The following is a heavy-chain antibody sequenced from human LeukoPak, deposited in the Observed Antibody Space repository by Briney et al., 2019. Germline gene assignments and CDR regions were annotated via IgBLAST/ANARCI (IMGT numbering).Heavy chain of an antibody. J-gene: IGHJ4*02. CDR1: GFTFRSYW. D-gene: IGHD6-13*01. Sequence: GGSLRLSCATSGFTFRSYWMSWVRQAPGKGLEWVATIKKDGSEKYSVDSVKGRFTISRDNSKNTLYLQMNSLRAEDTAVYYCAKDSNPYSSSPYYFDYWGQGTLVTVSS. V-gene: IGHV3-7*01. CDR3: AKDSNPYSSSPYYFDY. CDR2: IKKDGSEK.